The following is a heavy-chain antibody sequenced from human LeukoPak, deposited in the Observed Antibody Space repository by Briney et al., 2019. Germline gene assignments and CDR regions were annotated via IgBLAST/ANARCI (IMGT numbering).Heavy chain of an antibody. CDR1: GGTFSSYA. V-gene: IGHV1-69*05. D-gene: IGHD3-16*02. CDR2: IIPICGTA. J-gene: IGHJ4*02. CDR3: ATEREGWGSYRPYYFDY. Sequence: SVKVSCKASGGTFSSYAISWVRQAPGQGLEWMGGIIPICGTANYAQKFQGRVTITTDESTSTAYMELSSLRSEDTAVYYCATEREGWGSYRPYYFDYWGQGTLVTVSS.